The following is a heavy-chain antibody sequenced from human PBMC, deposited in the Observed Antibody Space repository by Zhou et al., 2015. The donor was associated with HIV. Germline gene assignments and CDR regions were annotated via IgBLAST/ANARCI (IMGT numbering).Heavy chain of an antibody. CDR2: IYNDGNKK. J-gene: IGHJ6*03. CDR3: AKDPGASVAGYYMGV. D-gene: IGHD2-15*01. Sequence: VQMLQSGGRLGTAGGGSLRLSCAASGFRFSGYGMHWVRQAPGKGLEWVAFIYNDGNKKLYADSVEGRFTISRDNSENTLHLQMRNLRAEDTGHYYCAKDPGASVAGYYMGVWGKGTTVSVTS. CDR1: GFRFSGYG. V-gene: IGHV3-30*02.